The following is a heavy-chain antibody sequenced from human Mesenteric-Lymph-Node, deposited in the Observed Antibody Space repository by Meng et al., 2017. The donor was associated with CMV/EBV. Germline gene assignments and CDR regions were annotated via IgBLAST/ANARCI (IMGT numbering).Heavy chain of an antibody. CDR2: IIPGLGIT. CDR3: ATSPCTSSRCYTSYWYFDL. CDR1: SYI. J-gene: IGHJ2*01. D-gene: IGHD2-2*02. Sequence: SYIISWVRQAPGQGLEWMGGIIPGLGITNYAQKFQGRVTLTADESTRTAYMELSNLRSEDTAVFFCATSPCTSSRCYTSYWYFDLWGLGTLVTVSS. V-gene: IGHV1-69*02.